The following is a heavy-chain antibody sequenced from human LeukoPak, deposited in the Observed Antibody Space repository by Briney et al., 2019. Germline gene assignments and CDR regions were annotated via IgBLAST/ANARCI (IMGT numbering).Heavy chain of an antibody. CDR3: ARDHHDSSGYLPLDY. J-gene: IGHJ4*02. CDR1: GYAFTGYY. D-gene: IGHD3-22*01. V-gene: IGHV1-2*02. CDR2: INPNSGGT. Sequence: AASVKVSCKASGYAFTGYYMHWVRQAPGQGLEWMGWINPNSGGTNYAQKFQGRVTMTRDTSISTAYMELSRLRSDDTAVYYCARDHHDSSGYLPLDYWGQGTLVTVSS.